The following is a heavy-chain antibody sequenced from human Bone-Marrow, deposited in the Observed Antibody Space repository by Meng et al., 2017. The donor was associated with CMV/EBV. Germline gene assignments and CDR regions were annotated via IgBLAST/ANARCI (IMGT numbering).Heavy chain of an antibody. D-gene: IGHD5-12*01. V-gene: IGHV3-7*01. J-gene: IGHJ3*02. Sequence: GGSLRLSCAASRFTFSSYWMSWVRQAPGKGLEWVANIKQDGSEKYYADSVKGRFTISRDNSKNTLYLQMNSLRAEDTAVYYCAKDRSRGGYDSHAFDIWGQGTMVTVSS. CDR3: AKDRSRGGYDSHAFDI. CDR2: IKQDGSEK. CDR1: RFTFSSYW.